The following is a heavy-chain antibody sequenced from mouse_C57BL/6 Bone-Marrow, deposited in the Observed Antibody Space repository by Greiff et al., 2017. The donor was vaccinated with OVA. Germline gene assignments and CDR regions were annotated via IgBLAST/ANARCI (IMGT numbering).Heavy chain of an antibody. CDR3: ARRLIYDSNPLAMDD. Sequence: EVQLLESGGDLVKPGGSLKLSCAASGFTFSSYGMSWVRQTPDQRLEWVATISTGGSYTYYPDNVKGRFTISRDNAKNTVYLQMRSLKSEDSAVYYCARRLIYDSNPLAMDDWGQGTSVTVAS. CDR2: ISTGGSYT. D-gene: IGHD2-3*01. CDR1: GFTFSSYG. J-gene: IGHJ4*01. V-gene: IGHV5-6*01.